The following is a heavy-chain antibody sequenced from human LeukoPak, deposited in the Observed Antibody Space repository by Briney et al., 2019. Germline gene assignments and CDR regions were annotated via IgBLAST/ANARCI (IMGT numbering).Heavy chain of an antibody. CDR1: GFTFSNYG. V-gene: IGHV3-30*02. J-gene: IGHJ4*02. D-gene: IGHD3/OR15-3a*01. CDR3: GRLDYYFDY. CDR2: IRYDGSNK. Sequence: PGGSLRLSCAASGFTFSNYGMHWVRQAPGKGLEWVAFIRYDGSNKYYADSVKGRFTISRDNSKNTVYVQMNSLRADDTAVYRGGRLDYYFDYCGQGTLVTVSS.